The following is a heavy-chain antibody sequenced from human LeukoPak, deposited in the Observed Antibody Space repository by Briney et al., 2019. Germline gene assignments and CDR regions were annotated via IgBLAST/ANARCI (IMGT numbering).Heavy chain of an antibody. D-gene: IGHD3-10*01. Sequence: SETLSLTCTVSTGSISYYYWNWIRQPPGKGLEWIGYIHYSGTSNYNPSLESRVTISVDTFKNQFSLNLRSVTAADTGIYDCARSTYDPSGSGLDYWGQGTLVTVSS. V-gene: IGHV4-59*01. CDR2: IHYSGTS. J-gene: IGHJ4*02. CDR1: TGSISYYY. CDR3: ARSTYDPSGSGLDY.